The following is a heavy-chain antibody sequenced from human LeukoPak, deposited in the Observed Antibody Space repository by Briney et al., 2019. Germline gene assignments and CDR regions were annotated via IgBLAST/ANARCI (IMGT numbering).Heavy chain of an antibody. CDR3: TKDRSYGRSYFDY. V-gene: IGHV3-66*02. Sequence: GGSLRLSCAVSGFSVNNNYMSWVRQAPGKGLEWVSVIYSGGSTYCADSVKGRLTISRDNSRNTLYLQMNSLRIEDTAVYYCTKDRSYGRSYFDYWGQGTLVTVAS. D-gene: IGHD5-18*01. CDR2: IYSGGST. J-gene: IGHJ4*02. CDR1: GFSVNNNY.